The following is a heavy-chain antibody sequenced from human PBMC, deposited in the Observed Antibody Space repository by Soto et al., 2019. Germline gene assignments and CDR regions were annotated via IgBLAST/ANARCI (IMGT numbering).Heavy chain of an antibody. CDR3: ARGSRVNWFDP. V-gene: IGHV4-30-2*01. J-gene: IGHJ5*02. CDR1: GGSISSGGYS. CDR2: IYHSGST. Sequence: NPSETLSLTCAVSGGSISSGGYSWSWIRQPPGKGLEWIGYIYHSGSTYYNPSLKSRVTISVDRSKNQFSLKLSSVTAADTAVYYCARGSRVNWFDPWGQGTLVTVSS.